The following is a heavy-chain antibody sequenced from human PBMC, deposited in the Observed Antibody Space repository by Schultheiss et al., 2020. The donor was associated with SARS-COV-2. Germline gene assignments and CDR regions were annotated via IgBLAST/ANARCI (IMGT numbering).Heavy chain of an antibody. CDR3: ARGGRAVVIAIRRVGLWFDP. J-gene: IGHJ5*02. Sequence: SETLSLTCTVSGGSIASYYWTWIRQSPGKGLEWIGEINHSGSTYYNPSLKSRVTISVDTSKNQFSLNLTSVTAADTAVYYCARGGRAVVIAIRRVGLWFDPWGQGTLVTVSS. D-gene: IGHD2-21*01. CDR1: GGSIASYY. V-gene: IGHV4-59*12. CDR2: INHSGST.